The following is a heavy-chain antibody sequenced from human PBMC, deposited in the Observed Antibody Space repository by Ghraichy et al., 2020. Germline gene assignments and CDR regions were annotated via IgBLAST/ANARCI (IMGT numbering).Heavy chain of an antibody. CDR2: IKQDGSET. CDR1: GFTFSSYW. CDR3: ARDGPGTYDY. D-gene: IGHD1-7*01. Sequence: GGSLRLSCAASGFTFSSYWMSWVRQAPGKGLEWVANIKQDGSETWYAVSVKGRFTISRDNAKNSLYLQMNSLRAEDTAVYYCARDGPGTYDYWGQGTLVTVSS. V-gene: IGHV3-7*01. J-gene: IGHJ4*02.